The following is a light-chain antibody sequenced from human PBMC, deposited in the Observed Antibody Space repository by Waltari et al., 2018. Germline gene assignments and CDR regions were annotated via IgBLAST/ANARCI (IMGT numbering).Light chain of an antibody. CDR3: SSFAGSSQML. CDR1: SRDVGGFDF. V-gene: IGLV2-8*01. Sequence: QSALTQPPSASGSPGQSVTISCTGTSRDVGGFDFVPWYQQHPGKVPSLMIYEVSKRPSGVPDRFSGSKSGNTASLTVSGLQVEDEADYYCSSFAGSSQMLFGGGTKLTVL. J-gene: IGLJ2*01. CDR2: EVS.